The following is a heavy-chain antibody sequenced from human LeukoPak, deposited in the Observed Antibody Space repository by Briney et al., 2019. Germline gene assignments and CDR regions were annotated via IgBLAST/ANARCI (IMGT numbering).Heavy chain of an antibody. CDR2: IYYSGST. CDR3: ARVPMGYYYYSSNQLDYFDY. V-gene: IGHV4-59*01. CDR1: GGSISSYY. D-gene: IGHD3-22*01. J-gene: IGHJ4*02. Sequence: SETLSLTCTVSGGSISSYYWSWIRQPPGKGLEWIGYIYYSGSTNYNPSLKSRVTISVDTSKNQFSLKLSSVTAADTAVYYCARVPMGYYYYSSNQLDYFDYWGQGTLVAVSS.